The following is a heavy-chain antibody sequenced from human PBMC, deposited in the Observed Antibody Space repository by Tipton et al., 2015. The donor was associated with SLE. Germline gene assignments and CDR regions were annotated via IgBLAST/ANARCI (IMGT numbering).Heavy chain of an antibody. Sequence: GSLRLSCAATGFTFSSYAMTWVRQAPGKGLEWVSCISGSAETTYYADSVGGRFTISRDNSKTTLYLQMNSLRAEDTAVYYCAKDLEGWNLGALDSWGQGTLVTVSS. CDR3: AKDLEGWNLGALDS. V-gene: IGHV3-23*01. CDR1: GFTFSSYA. D-gene: IGHD1-7*01. J-gene: IGHJ4*02. CDR2: ISGSAETT.